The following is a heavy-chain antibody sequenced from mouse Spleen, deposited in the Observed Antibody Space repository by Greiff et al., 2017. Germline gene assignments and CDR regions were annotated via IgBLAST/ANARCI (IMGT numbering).Heavy chain of an antibody. CDR1: GYTFTSYW. V-gene: IGHV1-50*01. CDR3: ARDDYDDYAMDY. CDR2: IDPSDSYT. J-gene: IGHJ4*01. Sequence: QVQLKESGAELVKPGASVKLSCKASGYTFTSYWMQWVKQRPGQGLEWIGEIDPSDSYTNYNQKFKGKATLTVDTSSSTAYMQLSSLTSEDSAVYYCARDDYDDYAMDYWGQGTSVTVSS. D-gene: IGHD2-4*01.